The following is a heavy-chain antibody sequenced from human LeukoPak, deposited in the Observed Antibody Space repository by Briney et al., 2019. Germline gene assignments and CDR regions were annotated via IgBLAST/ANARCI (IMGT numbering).Heavy chain of an antibody. Sequence: PSETLSLTCTVSGGSISSYYWSWIRQPPGKGLEWIGYIHYSGSTNYNPSLKSRVTISVDTSKNQFSLKLSSVTAADTAVYYCARVPRGNYDAFDIRGQGTMVTVSS. J-gene: IGHJ3*02. CDR2: IHYSGST. V-gene: IGHV4-59*01. CDR3: ARVPRGNYDAFDI. D-gene: IGHD4-11*01. CDR1: GGSISSYY.